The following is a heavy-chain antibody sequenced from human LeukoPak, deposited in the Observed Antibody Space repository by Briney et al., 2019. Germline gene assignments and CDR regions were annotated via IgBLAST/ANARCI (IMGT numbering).Heavy chain of an antibody. V-gene: IGHV3-23*01. D-gene: IGHD6-19*01. CDR3: AKRFVKGIAVAGTDNWFDP. J-gene: IGHJ5*02. Sequence: PGGSLRLSCAASGFTFSCYSMSWVRQAPGKGLEWVSAISGSGGSTYYADSVKGRFTISRDNSKNTLYLQMNSLRAEDTAVYYCAKRFVKGIAVAGTDNWFDPWGQGTLVTVSS. CDR1: GFTFSCYS. CDR2: ISGSGGST.